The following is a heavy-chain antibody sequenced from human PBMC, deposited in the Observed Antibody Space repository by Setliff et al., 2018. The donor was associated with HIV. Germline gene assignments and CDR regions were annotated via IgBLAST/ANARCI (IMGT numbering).Heavy chain of an antibody. J-gene: IGHJ6*01. V-gene: IGHV4-34*01. Sequence: PSETLSLTCAVYGESFSGYYWNWIRQPPGKGLEWIGEINHRGSTNYNPSLKSRVTMSVDTSKNQFSLKLSSVTAADTAVYYCARDNSYYYGSGSHYWYGMDVWGQGTTVTVPQ. CDR1: GESFSGYY. CDR2: INHRGST. CDR3: ARDNSYYYGSGSHYWYGMDV. D-gene: IGHD3-10*01.